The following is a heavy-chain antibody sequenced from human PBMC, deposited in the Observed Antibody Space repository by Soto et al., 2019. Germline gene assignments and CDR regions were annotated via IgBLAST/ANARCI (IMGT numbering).Heavy chain of an antibody. Sequence: GASVKLSCKASGGTFSSYAISWVRQAPGQGLEWMGGIIPIFGTANYAQKFQGRVTITADESTSTAYMELSSLRSEDTAVYYCAREYCSTTSCHGGTYWGQGTLVTVSS. D-gene: IGHD2-2*01. CDR1: GGTFSSYA. J-gene: IGHJ4*02. V-gene: IGHV1-69*13. CDR2: IIPIFGTA. CDR3: AREYCSTTSCHGGTY.